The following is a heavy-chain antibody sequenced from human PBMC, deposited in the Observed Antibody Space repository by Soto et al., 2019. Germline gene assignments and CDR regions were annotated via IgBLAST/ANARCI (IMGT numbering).Heavy chain of an antibody. J-gene: IGHJ4*02. Sequence: SVTKSLTCTVAGGSISSYYLSWIRQTPGKGLEWIGYIYYSGSTNYNPSLKSRVTISVDTSKNQFSLKLSSVTAADTAVYYCARDGAAAGPLYYFDYWGQGTLVTSPQ. CDR2: IYYSGST. D-gene: IGHD6-13*01. CDR3: ARDGAAAGPLYYFDY. CDR1: GGSISSYY. V-gene: IGHV4-59*01.